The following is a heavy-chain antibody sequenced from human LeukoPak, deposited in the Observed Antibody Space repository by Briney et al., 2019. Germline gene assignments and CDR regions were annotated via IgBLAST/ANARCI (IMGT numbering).Heavy chain of an antibody. CDR2: ISSSSSYI. CDR3: AKDLELGVVVVAAMADY. D-gene: IGHD2-15*01. Sequence: KAGGSLRLSCAASGFTFSSYGMSWVRQAPGKGLEWVSSISSSSSYIYYADSVKGRFTISRDNAKNSLYLQMNSLRAEDTAVYYCAKDLELGVVVVAAMADYWGQGTLVTVSS. CDR1: GFTFSSYG. J-gene: IGHJ4*02. V-gene: IGHV3-21*01.